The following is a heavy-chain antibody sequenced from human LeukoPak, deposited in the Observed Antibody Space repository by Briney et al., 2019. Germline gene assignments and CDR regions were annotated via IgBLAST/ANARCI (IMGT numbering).Heavy chain of an antibody. Sequence: PSETLSHTRTVSGGSISSYYWSWIRQPAGKGLEWIGRIYTSGSTNYNPSLKSRVTMSVDTSKNQFSLKLSSVTAADTAVYYCARDGIVGATLTSQLLSFNYWVQGTLVTVSS. CDR1: GGSISSYY. D-gene: IGHD1-26*01. CDR3: ARDGIVGATLTSQLLSFNY. J-gene: IGHJ4*02. CDR2: IYTSGST. V-gene: IGHV4-4*07.